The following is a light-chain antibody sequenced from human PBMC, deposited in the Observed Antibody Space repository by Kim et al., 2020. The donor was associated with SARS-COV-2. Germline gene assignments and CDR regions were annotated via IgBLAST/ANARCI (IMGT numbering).Light chain of an antibody. CDR3: QQYGSSPVM. CDR1: QSVSSSY. V-gene: IGKV3-20*01. Sequence: SPGERATLSCRASQSVSSSYLAWYQQKPGQAPRLLIYGASSRATGIPDRFSGSGSGTDFTLTISRLEPDDFAVYYCQQYGSSPVMFGQGTKVDIK. J-gene: IGKJ1*01. CDR2: GAS.